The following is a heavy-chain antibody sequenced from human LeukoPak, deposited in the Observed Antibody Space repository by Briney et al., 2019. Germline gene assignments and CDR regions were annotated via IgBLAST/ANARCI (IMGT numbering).Heavy chain of an antibody. V-gene: IGHV3-21*01. CDR3: AREDSGQRFDY. Sequence: RGSLRHSCSASGFTFSTYSMNSVRQAPGKGLEWVSSIGSRSSSLYYADSVKGRFTISRENAKHSLFLQMNSLRAEDTAVYYCAREDSGQRFDYWGQGTLVTVSS. J-gene: IGHJ4*02. CDR1: GFTFSTYS. D-gene: IGHD6-25*01. CDR2: IGSRSSSL.